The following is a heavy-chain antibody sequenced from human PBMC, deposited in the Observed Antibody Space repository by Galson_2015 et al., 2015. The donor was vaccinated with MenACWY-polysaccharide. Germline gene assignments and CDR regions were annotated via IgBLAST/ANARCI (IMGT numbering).Heavy chain of an antibody. CDR1: GASFNSDYW. CDR2: IHESGTT. Sequence: ETLSLTCTVSGASFNSDYWWTWVRQPPGKALEWIGDIHESGTTTYKSSLRSRASISVNPSINQYSLRLTSVTAADTAVYYCARVQRGAVSGAVSYFYFYMDVWGTGTTVIVSS. D-gene: IGHD6-19*01. V-gene: IGHV4-4*02. J-gene: IGHJ6*03. CDR3: ARVQRGAVSGAVSYFYFYMDV.